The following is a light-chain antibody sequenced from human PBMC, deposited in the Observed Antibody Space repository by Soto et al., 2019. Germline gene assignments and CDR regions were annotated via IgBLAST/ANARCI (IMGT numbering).Light chain of an antibody. CDR1: SSNIGAGYD. CDR3: QSYDSSLSGSGV. J-gene: IGLJ1*01. Sequence: VLTQPPSVSGATGQRVTISCTGGSSNIGAGYDVHWYQQLPGTAPKLLIYGNSNRPSGVPDRFSGPKSGTSASLAINGIQAQDEADYYCQSYDSSLSGSGVFGTGT. V-gene: IGLV1-40*01. CDR2: GNS.